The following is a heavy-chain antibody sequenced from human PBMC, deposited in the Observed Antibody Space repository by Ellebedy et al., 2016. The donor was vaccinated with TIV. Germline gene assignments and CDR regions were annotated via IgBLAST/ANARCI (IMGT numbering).Heavy chain of an antibody. CDR3: ARDPAPGLVSPPYYFDY. D-gene: IGHD3/OR15-3a*01. CDR1: GFTFSSYG. CDR2: IWYDGSNK. J-gene: IGHJ4*02. Sequence: PGGSLRLSCAASGFTFSSYGMHWVRQAPGKGLEWVAVIWYDGSNKYYADSVKGRFTISRDNSKNTLYLQMNSLRAEDTAVYYCARDPAPGLVSPPYYFDYWGQGTLVTVSS. V-gene: IGHV3-33*01.